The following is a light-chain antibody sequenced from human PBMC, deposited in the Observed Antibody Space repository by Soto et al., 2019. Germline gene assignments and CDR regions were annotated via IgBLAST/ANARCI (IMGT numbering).Light chain of an antibody. V-gene: IGLV2-14*03. Sequence: QSALTQPASVSGSPGQSITISCTGTSSDVGGYKYVSWYQQHPGKAPKLMIYDVNNRPSGISARFSDSKSGNTASLTISGLQAEDEADYYCSSYTITSSYVFGTGTKLTVL. CDR3: SSYTITSSYV. CDR2: DVN. CDR1: SSDVGGYKY. J-gene: IGLJ1*01.